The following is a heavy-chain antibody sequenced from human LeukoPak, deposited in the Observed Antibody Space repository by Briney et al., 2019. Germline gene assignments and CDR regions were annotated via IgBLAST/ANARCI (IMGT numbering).Heavy chain of an antibody. CDR3: ARATSYYDFWSGYNNNWFDP. CDR1: GGSFSGYY. V-gene: IGHV4-34*01. CDR2: INHSGST. D-gene: IGHD3-3*01. Sequence: SETLSLTCAVYGGSFSGYYWSWIRQPPGKGLEWIGEINHSGSTNYNPSLKSRVTISVDTSKNQFSLKLSSVTAADTAVYYCARATSYYDFWSGYNNNWFDPWGQGTLVTVSS. J-gene: IGHJ5*02.